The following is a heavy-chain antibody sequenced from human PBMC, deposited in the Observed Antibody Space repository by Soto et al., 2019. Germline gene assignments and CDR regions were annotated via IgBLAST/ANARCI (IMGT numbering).Heavy chain of an antibody. CDR1: GGTVASSHW. V-gene: IGHV4-4*02. J-gene: IGHJ5*02. CDR2: VYHTGDT. Sequence: PSETLSLTCGVSGGTVASSHWWSWVRQSPGRGLEWIGTVYHTGDTNFNPSLQSRVTFSVDKSNNQFSLRLTSVTAADTAVYFCAREIVTAGGNNYFDPWGPGTLVTVS. CDR3: AREIVTAGGNNYFDP. D-gene: IGHD2-21*02.